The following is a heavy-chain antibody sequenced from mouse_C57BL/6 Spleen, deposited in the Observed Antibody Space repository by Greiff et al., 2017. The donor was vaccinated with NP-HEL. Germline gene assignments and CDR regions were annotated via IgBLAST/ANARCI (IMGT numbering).Heavy chain of an antibody. J-gene: IGHJ4*01. Sequence: EVKLQESGPGLVKPSQSLSLTCSVTGYSITSGYYWNWIRQFPGNKLEWMGYISYDGSNNYNPSLKNRISITRDTSKNQFFLKLNSVTTEDTATYYCARDPGTRYAMDYWGQGTSVTVSS. CDR1: GYSITSGYY. CDR2: ISYDGSN. V-gene: IGHV3-6*01. CDR3: ARDPGTRYAMDY. D-gene: IGHD4-1*01.